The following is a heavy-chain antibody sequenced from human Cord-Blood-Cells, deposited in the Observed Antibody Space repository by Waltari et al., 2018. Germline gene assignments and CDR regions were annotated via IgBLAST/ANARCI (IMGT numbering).Heavy chain of an antibody. CDR1: GGSISSSSYY. CDR3: ARSVGRDVVVVAAFDY. Sequence: QLQLQESGPGLVKPSETLSLTCTVSGGSISSSSYYWGWIRQPPGKGLEWIGSIYYSGSTYYNPSLKSRVTISVDTSKNQCSLKLSSVTAADTAVYYCARSVGRDVVVVAAFDYWGQGTLVTVSS. D-gene: IGHD2-15*01. CDR2: IYYSGST. J-gene: IGHJ4*02. V-gene: IGHV4-39*01.